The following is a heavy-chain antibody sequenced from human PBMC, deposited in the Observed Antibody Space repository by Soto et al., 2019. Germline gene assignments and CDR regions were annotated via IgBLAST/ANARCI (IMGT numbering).Heavy chain of an antibody. CDR3: AKEPRYYYDSSGFGYFDC. CDR1: GFTFSNYA. J-gene: IGHJ4*02. Sequence: PGGSLRLSCAASGFTFSNYAMSWVRQAPGKGLEWVSGISGSGGSTYYADSVNSRFTISRDNSKNTLYLQMNSLRAEDTAVYYCAKEPRYYYDSSGFGYFDCWGQGTLVTVSS. D-gene: IGHD3-22*01. V-gene: IGHV3-23*01. CDR2: ISGSGGST.